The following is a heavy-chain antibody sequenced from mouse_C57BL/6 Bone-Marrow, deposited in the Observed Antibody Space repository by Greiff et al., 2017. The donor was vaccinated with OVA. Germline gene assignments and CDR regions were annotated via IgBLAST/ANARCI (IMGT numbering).Heavy chain of an antibody. CDR2: IRTKANGYTT. Sequence: VQLKESGGGLVQPGGSLSLSCAASGFTFTDYYMSWVRQPPGKALEWLGFIRTKANGYTTDYSASVKGRFTISRDNSQSILYLQMNALRAEDSATYYCARDELGNAWFADWGQGTLVTVSA. D-gene: IGHD4-1*01. V-gene: IGHV7-3*01. J-gene: IGHJ3*01. CDR1: GFTFTDYY. CDR3: ARDELGNAWFAD.